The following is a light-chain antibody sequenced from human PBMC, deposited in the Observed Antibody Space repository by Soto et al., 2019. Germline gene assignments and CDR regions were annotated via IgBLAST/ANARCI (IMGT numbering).Light chain of an antibody. CDR1: QSVSSSY. J-gene: IGKJ5*01. Sequence: DIVLTQSPGTLSLSPGERATLSCRASQSVSSSYLAWYQQKPGQAPRLLIYGASSRATGIPDRFSGSGSGTECTLTISSLQSEDVAVYYCQQYDDWPITFGQGTRLEIK. V-gene: IGKV3-20*01. CDR3: QQYDDWPIT. CDR2: GAS.